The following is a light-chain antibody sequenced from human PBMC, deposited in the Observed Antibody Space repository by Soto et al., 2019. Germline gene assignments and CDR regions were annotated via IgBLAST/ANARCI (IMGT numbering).Light chain of an antibody. CDR2: AAS. CDR3: QQYHTDWT. J-gene: IGKJ1*01. V-gene: IGKV1-5*01. CDR1: QSISSY. Sequence: IQMSQSPSALSSSVGARVTITCRASQSISSYLNWYQQKPGKAPKLLIFAASTLVRGVPSRFSGRGSGTEFTLTISSLQADDYATFYCQQYHTDWTFGQGTKVDI.